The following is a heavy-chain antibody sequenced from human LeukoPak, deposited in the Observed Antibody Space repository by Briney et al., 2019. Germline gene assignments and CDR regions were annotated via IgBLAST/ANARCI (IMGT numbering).Heavy chain of an antibody. V-gene: IGHV1-18*01. J-gene: IGHJ4*02. Sequence: GAAVKVSCKASGYPFDIFGLTWVRQARGQGLEWMGWMSAYNGNTHYTQKFRGRRTMTTATATTTAYLELRSLKPDDTAVYYCARDRLGGDLTGESLYWGQGTLVTVSS. CDR3: ARDRLGGDLTGESLY. CDR1: GYPFDIFG. D-gene: IGHD4-17*01. CDR2: MSAYNGNT.